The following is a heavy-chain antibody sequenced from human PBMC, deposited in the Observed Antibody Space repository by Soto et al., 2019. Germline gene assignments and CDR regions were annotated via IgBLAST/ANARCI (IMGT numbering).Heavy chain of an antibody. V-gene: IGHV4-59*12. D-gene: IGHD2-15*01. CDR2: IYLSGST. J-gene: IGHJ4*02. Sequence: SETLSLTCAVSGGSFRSYFWSWIPQPPGKGLDCIGSIYLSGSTTYNPSLKSRVTISLDTSKNQFSLKLSSVTAADTAVYYCASISSRYCSGGTCYRPIDYWGQGTLVTVS. CDR3: ASISSRYCSGGTCYRPIDY. CDR1: GGSFRSYF.